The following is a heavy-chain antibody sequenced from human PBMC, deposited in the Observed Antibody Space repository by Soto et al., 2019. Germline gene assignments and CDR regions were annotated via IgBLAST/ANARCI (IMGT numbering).Heavy chain of an antibody. Sequence: SETLSHTCTVSGGSISSYYWSWIRQPAGKGLEWIGYIYHSGSTYYNPSLKSRVTISVDRSKNQFSLKLSSVTAADTAVYYCAKSHSAMFDLWAQGTSVPVSS. J-gene: IGHJ5*02. V-gene: IGHV4-59*04. CDR3: AKSHSAMFDL. CDR2: IYHSGST. CDR1: GGSISSYY.